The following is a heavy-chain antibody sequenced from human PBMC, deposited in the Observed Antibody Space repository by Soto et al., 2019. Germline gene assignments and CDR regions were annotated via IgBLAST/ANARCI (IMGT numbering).Heavy chain of an antibody. D-gene: IGHD5-12*01. V-gene: IGHV1-3*01. Sequence: ASVKVSCKASGYTFTSYAMHWVRQAPGQRLEWMGWINASNGNTKYSQKFQGRVTVTRDTSARTVYMELSSLRSGDTAVYYCARESGGATATLDYYYFYMDVWGKGTTVTVSS. CDR2: INASNGNT. CDR1: GYTFTSYA. CDR3: ARESGGATATLDYYYFYMDV. J-gene: IGHJ6*03.